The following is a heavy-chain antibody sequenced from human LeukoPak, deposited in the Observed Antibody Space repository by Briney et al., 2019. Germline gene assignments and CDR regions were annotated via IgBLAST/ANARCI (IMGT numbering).Heavy chain of an antibody. CDR2: IGTAGDT. CDR1: GFTFSSYD. CDR3: AKDLSLGFLEWLLDY. D-gene: IGHD3-3*01. J-gene: IGHJ4*02. Sequence: GSLRLSCAASGFTFSSYDMHWVRQATGKGLEWVSAIGTAGDTYYPGSVKGRFTISRENAKNSLYLQMNSLRAGDTAVYYCAKDLSLGFLEWLLDYWGQGTLVTVSS. V-gene: IGHV3-13*01.